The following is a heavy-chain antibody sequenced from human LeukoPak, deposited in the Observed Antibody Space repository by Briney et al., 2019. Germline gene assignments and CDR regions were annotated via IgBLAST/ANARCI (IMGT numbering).Heavy chain of an antibody. CDR1: GFTFSSYS. D-gene: IGHD3-10*01. CDR2: ISSSSSYI. CDR3: AKLYGSGNSYHYFDY. Sequence: GGSLRLSCAASGFTFSSYSMNWVRQAPGKGLEWVSSISSSSSYIYYADSVKGRFTISRDNSKNTLYLQMNSLRPEDTAVYYCAKLYGSGNSYHYFDYWGQGTLVTVSS. J-gene: IGHJ4*02. V-gene: IGHV3-21*01.